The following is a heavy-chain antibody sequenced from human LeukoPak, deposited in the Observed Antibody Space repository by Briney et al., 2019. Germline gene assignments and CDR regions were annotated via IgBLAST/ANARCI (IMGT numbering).Heavy chain of an antibody. CDR2: ISSSGSTI. CDR1: GFTFSSYE. CDR3: ARISSLAVAGIN. Sequence: GGSLRLSCAASGFTFSSYEMNWARQAPGKGLEWVSYISSSGSTIYYADSVKGRFTISRDNTKNSLYLQMNSLRAEDTAVYYCARISSLAVAGINWGQGTLVTVSS. D-gene: IGHD6-19*01. V-gene: IGHV3-48*03. J-gene: IGHJ4*02.